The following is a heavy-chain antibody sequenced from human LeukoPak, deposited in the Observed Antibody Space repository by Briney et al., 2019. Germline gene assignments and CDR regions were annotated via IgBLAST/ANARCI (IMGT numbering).Heavy chain of an antibody. CDR1: GFTFSSYG. CDR2: ISYDGSNK. D-gene: IGHD1-26*01. J-gene: IGHJ6*02. CDR3: ARVGATYYYYGMDV. Sequence: PGGSLRLSCAASGFTFSSYGMHWVRQAPGRGLEWVAVISYDGSNKYYADSVKGRFTISRDNSKNTLYLQMNSLRAEDTAVYYCARVGATYYYYGMDVWGQGTTVTVSS. V-gene: IGHV3-30*03.